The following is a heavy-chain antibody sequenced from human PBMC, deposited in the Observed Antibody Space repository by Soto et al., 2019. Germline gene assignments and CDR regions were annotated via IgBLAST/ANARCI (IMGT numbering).Heavy chain of an antibody. CDR1: GGSISSTNYY. J-gene: IGHJ4*02. CDR3: ASHGLRGAVFGVVLRDY. CDR2: ISSTGIT. D-gene: IGHD3-3*01. Sequence: QLQLQESVPGLVKPSETLSLTCTVSGGSISSTNYYWGWIRQPPGKGLEWVGSISSTGITYYNPSPQSRVTLSVDTSKNQFSLKLNSVTAADTAVYYCASHGLRGAVFGVVLRDYWGQGTLVTVSS. V-gene: IGHV4-39*01.